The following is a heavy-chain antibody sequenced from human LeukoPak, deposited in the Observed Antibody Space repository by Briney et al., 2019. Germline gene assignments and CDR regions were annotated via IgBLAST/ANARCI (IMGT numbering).Heavy chain of an antibody. V-gene: IGHV4-59*08. CDR2: IYYSGST. CDR3: ARHKPGSYAFDI. J-gene: IGHJ3*02. D-gene: IGHD3-10*01. CDR1: GGSISSYY. Sequence: PSETLSLTCTVSGGSISSYYWSWIRQPPGKGLEWIGYIYYSGSTNYNPSLKSRVTISVDTSKNQFSLKLSSATAADTAVYYCARHKPGSYAFDIWGQGTMVTVSS.